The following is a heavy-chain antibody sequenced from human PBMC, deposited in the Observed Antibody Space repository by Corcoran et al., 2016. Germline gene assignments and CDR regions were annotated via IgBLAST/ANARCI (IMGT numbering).Heavy chain of an antibody. V-gene: IGHV3-74*01. CDR2: INSDGSST. Sequence: EVQLVESGGGLVQPGGSLRLSCAASGFTFSSYWMHWVRPAPGKGLVWVSRINSDGSSTSYADSVKGRFTISRDNAKNTLYLQMNSLRAEDTAVYYCAREVGATRRYFDLCGRGTLVTVSS. D-gene: IGHD1-26*01. CDR3: AREVGATRRYFDL. J-gene: IGHJ2*01. CDR1: GFTFSSYW.